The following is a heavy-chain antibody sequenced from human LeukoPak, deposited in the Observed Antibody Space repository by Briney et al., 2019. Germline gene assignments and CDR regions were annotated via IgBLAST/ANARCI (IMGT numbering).Heavy chain of an antibody. D-gene: IGHD4-17*01. CDR3: ARDSYYGDYPDAFDI. Sequence: SETLSLTCTVSGGSISSTNYYWGWIRQPPRKGLEWIGSIYYSGSTYYNPSLKSRVTISVDTSKNQFSLKLSSVTAADTAVYYCARDSYYGDYPDAFDIWGQGTMVTVSS. CDR2: IYYSGST. CDR1: GGSISSTNYY. V-gene: IGHV4-39*07. J-gene: IGHJ3*02.